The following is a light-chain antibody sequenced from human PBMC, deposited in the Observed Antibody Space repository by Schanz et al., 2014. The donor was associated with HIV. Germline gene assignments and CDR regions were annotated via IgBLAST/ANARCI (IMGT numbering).Light chain of an antibody. CDR1: SGDVGSYNY. V-gene: IGLV2-14*03. CDR3: FSSVASDILYV. J-gene: IGLJ1*01. Sequence: QSALTQPASVSGSPGQSISISCTGTSGDVGSYNYVSWYQQHPGKAPKLMIYDVSNRPSGVSSRFSGSKSGNTASLTISGLQSEDEADYYCFSSVASDILYVFGTGTKLTAL. CDR2: DVS.